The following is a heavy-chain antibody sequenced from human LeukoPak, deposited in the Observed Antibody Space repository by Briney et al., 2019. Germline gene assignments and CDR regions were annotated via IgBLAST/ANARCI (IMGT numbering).Heavy chain of an antibody. CDR2: ISSNGGST. CDR3: ARGSYYLDY. J-gene: IGHJ4*02. CDR1: GFTFSSYA. Sequence: PGGSLRLSCAASGFTFSSYAMHWVRQAPGKGLEYVSAISSNGGSTGYADSVKGRFTISGDNAKNSLYLQMNSLRAEDTALHYCARGSYYLDYWGQGTLVTVSS. D-gene: IGHD2-15*01. V-gene: IGHV3-64*02.